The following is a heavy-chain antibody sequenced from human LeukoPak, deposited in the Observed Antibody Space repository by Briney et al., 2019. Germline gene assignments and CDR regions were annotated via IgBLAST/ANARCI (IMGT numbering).Heavy chain of an antibody. Sequence: SSETLSLTCTVSGGSISSGGYYWSSIRRHPGKGLEWIGSIYYSGSTYYNPSLKSRVTISVDTSKNQFSLKLSSVTAADTAVYYCARDGVEMATIKDYWGQGTLVTVSS. J-gene: IGHJ4*02. V-gene: IGHV4-39*07. D-gene: IGHD5-24*01. CDR3: ARDGVEMATIKDY. CDR1: GGSISSGGYY. CDR2: IYYSGST.